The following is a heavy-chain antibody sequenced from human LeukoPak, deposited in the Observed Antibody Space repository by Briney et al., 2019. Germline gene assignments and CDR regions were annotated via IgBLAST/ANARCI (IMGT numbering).Heavy chain of an antibody. V-gene: IGHV3-30*03. CDR1: GFTFSNYG. CDR3: ARDRLFDY. Sequence: PGGSLRLSCAASGFTFSNYGMHWVRQAPGKGLEWVAVISSDGSNKDYADSVKGRITISRDNAKNSLYLQMNSLRAEDTAVYYCARDRLFDYWGQGTLVTVSS. D-gene: IGHD6-19*01. CDR2: ISSDGSNK. J-gene: IGHJ4*02.